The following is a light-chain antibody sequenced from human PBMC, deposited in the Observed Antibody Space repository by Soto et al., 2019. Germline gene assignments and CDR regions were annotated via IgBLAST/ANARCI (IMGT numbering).Light chain of an antibody. CDR3: LKYGSSPGWT. Sequence: EIVLTQSPATLSLSPGERATLSCWASQSVSNYFVWYQQKPGQAPRLLIYDASKRATGIPARFSGSGSGTDFTLTIGRLDPEDFAVYYCLKYGSSPGWTFGPGTKV. V-gene: IGKV3-11*01. J-gene: IGKJ1*01. CDR1: QSVSNY. CDR2: DAS.